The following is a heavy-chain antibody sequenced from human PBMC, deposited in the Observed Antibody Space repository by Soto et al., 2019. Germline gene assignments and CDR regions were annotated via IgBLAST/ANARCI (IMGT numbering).Heavy chain of an antibody. Sequence: QVQLVQSGAEVKKPGASVKVSCKASGYTFTSYGISWVRQAPGQGLEWMGWISAYNGNTNYAHKVQGRATMTTDTSTSTAYMELRSLSSNDTAVYYCARASTLVVAAYNWFDPWGPGTLVTVSS. J-gene: IGHJ5*02. CDR3: ARASTLVVAAYNWFDP. D-gene: IGHD2-15*01. V-gene: IGHV1-18*01. CDR2: ISAYNGNT. CDR1: GYTFTSYG.